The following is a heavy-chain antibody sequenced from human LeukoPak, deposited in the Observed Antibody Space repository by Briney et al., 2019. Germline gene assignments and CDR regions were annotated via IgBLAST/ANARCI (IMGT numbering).Heavy chain of an antibody. Sequence: SVKVSCKASGGTFSSYAISWVRQAPGQGLEWMGGIIPIFGTANYAQKFQGRVAITADESTSTAYMELSSLRSEDTAVYYCARIAAAGNYYGMDVWGQGTTVTVSS. CDR1: GGTFSSYA. J-gene: IGHJ6*02. CDR3: ARIAAAGNYYGMDV. V-gene: IGHV1-69*13. D-gene: IGHD6-13*01. CDR2: IIPIFGTA.